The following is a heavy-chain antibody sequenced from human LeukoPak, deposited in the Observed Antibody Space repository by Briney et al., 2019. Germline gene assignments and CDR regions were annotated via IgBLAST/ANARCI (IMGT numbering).Heavy chain of an antibody. CDR3: ARVSGKFYDILTGYYSY. J-gene: IGHJ4*02. Sequence: GRSLRLSCAASGFTFSSYAMHWVRQAPGKGLEWVAVISCDGSNKYYADSVKGRFTISRGNSKNTLYLQMNSLRAEDTAVYYCARVSGKFYDILTGYYSYWGQGTLVTVSS. CDR2: ISCDGSNK. V-gene: IGHV3-30-3*01. D-gene: IGHD3-9*01. CDR1: GFTFSSYA.